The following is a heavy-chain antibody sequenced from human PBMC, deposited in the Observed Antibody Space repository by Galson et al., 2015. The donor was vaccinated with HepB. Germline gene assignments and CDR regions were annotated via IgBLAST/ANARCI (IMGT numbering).Heavy chain of an antibody. CDR2: ISYDGSDK. CDR1: GFNLRTFG. D-gene: IGHD5-12*01. CDR3: AKDQRNHGYDYLFDY. V-gene: IGHV3-30*18. Sequence: SLRLSCAASGFNLRTFGMHWVRQAPGKGLEWLAVISYDGSDKYYADSVKGRFTISRDISNSMLFLQMNSLRAEDTAVYYCAKDQRNHGYDYLFDYWGQGTLVTVSS. J-gene: IGHJ4*02.